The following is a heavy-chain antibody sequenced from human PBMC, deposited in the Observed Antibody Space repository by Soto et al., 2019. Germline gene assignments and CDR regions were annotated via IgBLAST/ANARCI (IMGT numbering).Heavy chain of an antibody. CDR3: ASGSPYSGYAW. CDR1: GGSFSGYY. V-gene: IGHV4-34*01. CDR2: IYHSGST. Sequence: QVQLQQWGAGLLKPSETLSLTCAVYGGSFSGYYWSWIRQPPGKGLEWIGEIYHSGSTNYNPSLKSRATLSVATSKNPFSLKRSSVTAADTAVYYCASGSPYSGYAWWGQGTLVTVSS. D-gene: IGHD5-12*01. J-gene: IGHJ4*02.